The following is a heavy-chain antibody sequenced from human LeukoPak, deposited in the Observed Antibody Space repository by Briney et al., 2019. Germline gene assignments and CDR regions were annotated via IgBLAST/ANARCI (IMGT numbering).Heavy chain of an antibody. Sequence: SQTLSLTCTASGGSVSSGTYYWSWIRQPAGKGLEWIGRVYTSGITNYNPSLKSRVTISVDTSKNQFSLKLSSVTAADTAVYYCARDSIGGPSYFDYWGQGTLVTVSS. CDR2: VYTSGIT. J-gene: IGHJ4*02. CDR3: ARDSIGGPSYFDY. CDR1: GGSVSSGTYY. D-gene: IGHD2-21*01. V-gene: IGHV4-61*02.